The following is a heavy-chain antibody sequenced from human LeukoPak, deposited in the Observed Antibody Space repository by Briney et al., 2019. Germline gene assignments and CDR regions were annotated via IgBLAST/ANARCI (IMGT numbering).Heavy chain of an antibody. D-gene: IGHD5-18*01. Sequence: PGGSLRLSCAASGFTFSSYSMNWVRQAPGKGLEWVSSISSSSSYIYYADSVKGRFTISRDNAKNSLYLQMNSLRAEDTAVYYCARDQASNTAMVWTHWGQGTLVTVSS. J-gene: IGHJ4*02. CDR1: GFTFSSYS. CDR2: ISSSSSYI. CDR3: ARDQASNTAMVWTH. V-gene: IGHV3-21*01.